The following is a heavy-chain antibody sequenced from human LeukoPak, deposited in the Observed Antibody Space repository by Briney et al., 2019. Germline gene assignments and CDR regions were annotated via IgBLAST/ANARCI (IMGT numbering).Heavy chain of an antibody. CDR1: GGSFSGYH. CDR3: ARGISSWSLYYYGMDV. CDR2: NNHSGST. J-gene: IGHJ6*02. D-gene: IGHD6-13*01. Sequence: SETLSLTCAVYGGSFSGYHWSWIRQPPGKGLEWIGENNHSGSTNYNPSLKSRVTISVDTSKNQFSLKLSSVTAADTAVYYCARGISSWSLYYYGMDVWGQGTTVTVSS. V-gene: IGHV4-34*01.